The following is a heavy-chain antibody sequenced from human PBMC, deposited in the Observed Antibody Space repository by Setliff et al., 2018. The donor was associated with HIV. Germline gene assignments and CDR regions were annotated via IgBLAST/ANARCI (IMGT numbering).Heavy chain of an antibody. CDR2: VFHSGST. D-gene: IGHD3-22*01. J-gene: IGHJ4*02. Sequence: SETLSLTCAVSGYSISSGYYWGWIRQPPGKGLEWIGSVFHSGSTYYNPSLTSQVTISVDTSKNQFSLKVTSVTAADTAVYYCARVPGRDYYDTSGDFDYWGLGTLVTVSS. CDR3: ARVPGRDYYDTSGDFDY. V-gene: IGHV4-38-2*01. CDR1: GYSISSGYY.